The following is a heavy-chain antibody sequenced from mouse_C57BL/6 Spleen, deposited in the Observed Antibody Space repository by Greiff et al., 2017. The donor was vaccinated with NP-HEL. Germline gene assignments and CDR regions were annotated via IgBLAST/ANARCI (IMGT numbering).Heavy chain of an antibody. V-gene: IGHV6-3*01. CDR3: TGGYGSSYYY. J-gene: IGHJ2*01. Sequence: EVKLAASGGGLVQPGGSMKLSCVASGFTFSNYWMNWVRQSPEKGLEWVAQIRLKSDNYATHYAESVKGRFTIPRDDSQSSVYLQMNNLRAEDTGSYYCTGGYGSSYYYWGQGTTLTVSS. D-gene: IGHD1-1*01. CDR1: GFTFSNYW. CDR2: IRLKSDNYAT.